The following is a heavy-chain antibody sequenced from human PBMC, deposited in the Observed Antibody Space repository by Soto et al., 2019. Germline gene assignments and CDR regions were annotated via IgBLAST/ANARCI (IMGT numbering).Heavy chain of an antibody. Sequence: GGSLRLSCAASGFTFSSYWMSWVRQAPGKGLEWVANIKQDGSEKYYVDSVKGRFTISRDNAKNSLYLQMNSLRAEDTAVYYCARDSGAVVVVPARANWFDPWGQGPLVTVSS. CDR2: IKQDGSEK. J-gene: IGHJ5*02. D-gene: IGHD2-2*01. V-gene: IGHV3-7*05. CDR3: ARDSGAVVVVPARANWFDP. CDR1: GFTFSSYW.